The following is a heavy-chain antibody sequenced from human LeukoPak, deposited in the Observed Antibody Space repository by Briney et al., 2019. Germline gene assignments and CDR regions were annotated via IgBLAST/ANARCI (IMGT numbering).Heavy chain of an antibody. V-gene: IGHV4-38-2*01. J-gene: IGHJ5*02. CDR2: IYHSGST. CDR3: ARLSAVPPAPSSWFDP. CDR1: GYPISSGYY. D-gene: IGHD2-2*01. Sequence: PSETLSLTCAVSGYPISSGYYWGWIRQPTGKGLEWIGSIYHSGSTYYNPSLKSRVAISVDTSKNQFSLKLNSVTAADTALYYCARLSAVPPAPSSWFDPWGQGTLVTVSS.